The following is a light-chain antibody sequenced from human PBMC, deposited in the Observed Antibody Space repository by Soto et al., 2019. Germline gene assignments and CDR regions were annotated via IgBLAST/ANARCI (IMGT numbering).Light chain of an antibody. CDR2: GIS. V-gene: IGKV3-20*01. Sequence: EIVLTDSPCTLSLSPLERATLSCMSIQSVSSSYLAWYQQKPGQAPRLLIYGISTRAAGIPLRFSGSGSGTEFTLTISSLQSEDFAVYYCRQYGRSLGFAFGGGTKVDIK. CDR3: RQYGRSLGFA. J-gene: IGKJ4*01. CDR1: QSVSSSY.